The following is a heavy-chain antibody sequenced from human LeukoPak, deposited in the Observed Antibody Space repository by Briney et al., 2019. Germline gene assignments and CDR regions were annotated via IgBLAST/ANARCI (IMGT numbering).Heavy chain of an antibody. D-gene: IGHD6-13*01. J-gene: IGHJ4*02. CDR2: ISAYSGNR. V-gene: IGHV1-18*01. CDR1: GYTFTSYG. Sequence: ASVKVSCKASGYTFTSYGISWVRQAPGQGREWMGWISAYSGNRKHAQKLQGRVTMTTDTSTSTAYMELRSLRSDDTAVYYCAREGIAAAPEYWGQGTLVTVSS. CDR3: AREGIAAAPEY.